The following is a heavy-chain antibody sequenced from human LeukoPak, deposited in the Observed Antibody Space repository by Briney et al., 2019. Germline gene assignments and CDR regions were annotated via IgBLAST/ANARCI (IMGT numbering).Heavy chain of an antibody. D-gene: IGHD3-9*01. CDR2: IGGYKGNT. V-gene: IGHV1-18*01. CDR1: GYPFTTYG. J-gene: IGHJ4*02. Sequence: ASVKVSCKATGYPFTTYGVSWVRQAPGQGLERMGWIGGYKGNTNYAQKLQGRVTLTTETSTSTAYMELRSLRSDDTAVYYCARTWSDYDILSGSYTGPFDYWGQGTLVTVSS. CDR3: ARTWSDYDILSGSYTGPFDY.